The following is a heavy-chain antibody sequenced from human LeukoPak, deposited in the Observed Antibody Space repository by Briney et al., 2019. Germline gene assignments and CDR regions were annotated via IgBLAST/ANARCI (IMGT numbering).Heavy chain of an antibody. Sequence: SETLSLTCTVSGGSVGSGSYYCSWIRQPPGKGLEWIGFIHNSGSTKYNPSLMSRVTISVDTSKNQFSLKLSSVTAADTAVYYCARALAYYDILTGYYPDAFDILGQGTMVTVSS. V-gene: IGHV4-61*01. CDR3: ARALAYYDILTGYYPDAFDI. D-gene: IGHD3-9*01. J-gene: IGHJ3*02. CDR2: IHNSGST. CDR1: GGSVGSGSYY.